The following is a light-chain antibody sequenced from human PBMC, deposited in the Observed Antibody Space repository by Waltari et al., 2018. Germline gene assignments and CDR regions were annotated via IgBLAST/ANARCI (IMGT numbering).Light chain of an antibody. Sequence: QSALTKPASVSGSPGQSITISCTGTNSDIGYYNYVSWYQQYPGKAPKLMIFDVTRWPSGVSHRFSGSKSGNTASLTISGLQAEDEADYFCAAYTSTNTVIFGGGTKVTVL. CDR2: DVT. V-gene: IGLV2-14*01. CDR3: AAYTSTNTVI. J-gene: IGLJ2*01. CDR1: NSDIGYYNY.